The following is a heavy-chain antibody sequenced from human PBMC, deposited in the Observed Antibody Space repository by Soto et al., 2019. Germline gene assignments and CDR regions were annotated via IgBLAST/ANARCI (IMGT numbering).Heavy chain of an antibody. J-gene: IGHJ4*02. V-gene: IGHV3-74*03. CDR2: IDSDGIRT. CDR1: GFTFSSYW. Sequence: EVQLVESGGGLVQPGGSLRLSCAASGFTFSSYWMHWLHQVRGKGLVWVSHIDSDGIRTTYADSVKGRFTISRDNAKNTVYLQMNSLRAEDTAGYYGVRDDVGVGIDYWGLGTLVTFSS. D-gene: IGHD1-26*01. CDR3: VRDDVGVGIDY.